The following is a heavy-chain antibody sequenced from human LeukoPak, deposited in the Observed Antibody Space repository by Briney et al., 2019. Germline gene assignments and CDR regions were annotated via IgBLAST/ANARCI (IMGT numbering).Heavy chain of an antibody. J-gene: IGHJ4*02. Sequence: GGSLRLSCAAPGFTFSSYWMSWVRQAPGKGLEWVANIKQDGSEKYYVDSVKGRFTISRDNAKNSLYLQMNSLRAEDTAVYYCASHDGYRHDYWGQGTLVTVSS. CDR1: GFTFSSYW. CDR2: IKQDGSEK. CDR3: ASHDGYRHDY. D-gene: IGHD5-18*01. V-gene: IGHV3-7*01.